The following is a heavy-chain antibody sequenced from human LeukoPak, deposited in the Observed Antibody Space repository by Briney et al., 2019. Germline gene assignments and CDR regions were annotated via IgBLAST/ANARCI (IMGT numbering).Heavy chain of an antibody. CDR1: GGSINNHY. V-gene: IGHV4-59*11. CDR2: IYYRGST. Sequence: SETLSLTCTVSGGSINNHYWSWIRQPPGKGLEWIGCIYYRGSTKYNPSLQSRATISVDTSKNQFSLNLTSVTAADTAVYYCAGPLSLRFLVWSKGTTVTVSS. J-gene: IGHJ6*04. D-gene: IGHD3-3*01. CDR3: AGPLSLRFLV.